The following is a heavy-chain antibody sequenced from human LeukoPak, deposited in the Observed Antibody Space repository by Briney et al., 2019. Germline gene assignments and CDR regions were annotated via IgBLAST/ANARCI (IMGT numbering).Heavy chain of an antibody. D-gene: IGHD5-18*01. CDR3: TRTTEGGYSYGYFYYYYMDV. Sequence: PSETLSLTCTVSGGSISTYYWSWIRQPPGKGLEWMGYIYYNGDTKYNPSLKSRVTISVDTSKNQFSLKLSSVTAADTAVYYCTRTTEGGYSYGYFYYYYMDVWGKGTTVTISS. CDR1: GGSISTYY. CDR2: IYYNGDT. V-gene: IGHV4-59*01. J-gene: IGHJ6*03.